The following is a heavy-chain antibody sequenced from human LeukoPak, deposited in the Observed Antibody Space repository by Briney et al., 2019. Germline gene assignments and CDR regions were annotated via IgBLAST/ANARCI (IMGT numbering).Heavy chain of an antibody. Sequence: EASVKVSCKASGGTFSSYAISWVRQAPGQGLEWMGGIIPIFGTANYAQKFQGRVTITTDESTSTAYMELSSLRSEDTAVYYCARDPVSSSWATYYYYMDVWGKGTTVTVSS. D-gene: IGHD6-13*01. J-gene: IGHJ6*03. V-gene: IGHV1-69*05. CDR3: ARDPVSSSWATYYYYMDV. CDR1: GGTFSSYA. CDR2: IIPIFGTA.